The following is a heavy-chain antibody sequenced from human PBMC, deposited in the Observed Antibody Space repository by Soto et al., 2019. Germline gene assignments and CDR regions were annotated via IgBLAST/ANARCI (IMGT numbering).Heavy chain of an antibody. J-gene: IGHJ5*02. V-gene: IGHV3-30*18. CDR1: GFTFSSYG. Sequence: QVQLVESGGGVVQPGRSLRLSCAASGFTFSSYGMHWVRQAPGKGLEWVAVISYDGSNKYYADSVKGRFTISRDNSKNTLYLQMNSLRAEDTAVYYCAKALRVDPQGDWFDPWGQGTLVTVSS. D-gene: IGHD3-3*01. CDR3: AKALRVDPQGDWFDP. CDR2: ISYDGSNK.